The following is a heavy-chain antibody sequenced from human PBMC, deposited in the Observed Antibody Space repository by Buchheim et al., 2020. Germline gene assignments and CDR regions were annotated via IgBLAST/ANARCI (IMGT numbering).Heavy chain of an antibody. CDR2: ISYDGSNK. D-gene: IGHD3-10*01. CDR1: GFTFSSYG. V-gene: IGHV3-30*18. CDR3: AKDYYGSGNLFDS. J-gene: IGHJ4*02. Sequence: QVQLVESGGGVVQPGRSLRLSCAASGFTFSSYGMHWVRQAPGKGLEWVAVISYDGSNKYYADSVKVRFTISRDNSKNTLYLQMNSLRAEDTAVYYCAKDYYGSGNLFDSWGQGTL.